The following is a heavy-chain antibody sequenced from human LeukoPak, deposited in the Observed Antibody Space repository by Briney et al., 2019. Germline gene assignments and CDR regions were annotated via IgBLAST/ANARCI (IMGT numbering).Heavy chain of an antibody. CDR1: GDSVSNNSAA. Sequence: PSETLSLTCVISGDSVSNNSAAWNWIRQSPSRGLEWLGRTYYRSKWYNDYAVSVKSRITINPDTSKNQFSLQLKSVTSEDTAVYYCARGRSWGESGFDFWGQGTLVTVSS. V-gene: IGHV6-1*01. D-gene: IGHD6-13*01. CDR3: ARGRSWGESGFDF. CDR2: TYYRSKWYN. J-gene: IGHJ4*02.